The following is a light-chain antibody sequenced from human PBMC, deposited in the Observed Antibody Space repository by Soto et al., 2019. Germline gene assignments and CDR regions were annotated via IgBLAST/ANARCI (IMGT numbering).Light chain of an antibody. CDR3: AAWDDSLSVSGYV. V-gene: IGLV2-8*01. CDR1: SSDVGTYKY. J-gene: IGLJ1*01. Sequence: QSVLTQPPSASGSPGQSVTISCTGTSSDVGTYKYVSWYQQHPGKAPKLMICRNNERPSGVPDRFSASKSGTSASLAISGLRSEDEADYYCAAWDDSLSVSGYVFGTGTKVTVL. CDR2: RNN.